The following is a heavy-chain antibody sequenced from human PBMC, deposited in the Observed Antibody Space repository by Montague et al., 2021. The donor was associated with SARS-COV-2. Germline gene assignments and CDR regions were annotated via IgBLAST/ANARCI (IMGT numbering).Heavy chain of an antibody. CDR2: INYGGRT. Sequence: SETLSLTCAVYGGSFSDYHWTWICQSPGGGLEWIGQINYGGRTKYNPSLKSRVTISIDTSKNQFSLQLTSVTAADTAVYYCARGAPGYWGQGTLVTVSS. CDR1: GGSFSDYH. CDR3: ARGAPGY. J-gene: IGHJ4*02. D-gene: IGHD1-1*01. V-gene: IGHV4-34*01.